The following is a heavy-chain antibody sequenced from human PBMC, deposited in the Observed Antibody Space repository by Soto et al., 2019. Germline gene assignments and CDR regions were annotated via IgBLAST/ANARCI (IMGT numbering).Heavy chain of an antibody. CDR2: ISGSGDRT. V-gene: IGHV3-23*01. CDR3: ARQLQVDSGYSKSND. D-gene: IGHD3-22*01. Sequence: GGSLRLSCAASGFTFSNYAMSWVRQAPGKGLEWVSAISGSGDRTYYADSVKGRFTISRDNSKNTLYLHMDSLRAEDRAVYYCARQLQVDSGYSKSNDWGQGTLVTVSS. CDR1: GFTFSNYA. J-gene: IGHJ4*02.